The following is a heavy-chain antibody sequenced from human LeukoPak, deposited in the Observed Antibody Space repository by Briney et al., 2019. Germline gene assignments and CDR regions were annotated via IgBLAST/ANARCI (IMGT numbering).Heavy chain of an antibody. CDR1: GGSISSYY. D-gene: IGHD3-3*01. Sequence: SETLSLTRTVSGGSISSYYWSWIRQPPGKGLEWIGYIYYSGSTNYNPSLKSRVTISVDTSKNQFSLKLSSVTAADTAVYYCARVGTYYDFWSGIREYYFDYWGQGTLVTVSS. CDR2: IYYSGST. CDR3: ARVGTYYDFWSGIREYYFDY. J-gene: IGHJ4*02. V-gene: IGHV4-59*01.